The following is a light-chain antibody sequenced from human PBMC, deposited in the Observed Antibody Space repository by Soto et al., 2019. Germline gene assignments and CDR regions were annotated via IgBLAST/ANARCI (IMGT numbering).Light chain of an antibody. J-gene: IGKJ5*01. CDR1: QSVSSN. CDR3: QQYEDWPPIT. V-gene: IGKV3-15*01. CDR2: GAS. Sequence: EIVMTQSPATLSVSPGERATLSCRASQSVSSNLAWYQQKPGQAPRLLIYGASTRATGVPARFSGSGSATEFTLTISSLQSEDFAIYYCQQYEDWPPITFGQGTRLENK.